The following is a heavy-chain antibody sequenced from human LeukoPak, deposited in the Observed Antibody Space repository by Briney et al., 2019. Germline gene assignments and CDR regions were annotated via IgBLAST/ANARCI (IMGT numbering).Heavy chain of an antibody. V-gene: IGHV3-20*04. CDR2: INWNGGST. D-gene: IGHD3-10*01. J-gene: IGHJ6*03. CDR1: GFTFDDYG. Sequence: GGSLRLSCAASGFTFDDYGMSWVRQAPGKGLEWVSGINWNGGSTGYADSVKGRFTISRDNAKNSLYLQMNSLRAEDTALYYCARVPFSRFGELWWPYYYYMDVWGKGTTVTVSS. CDR3: ARVPFSRFGELWWPYYYYMDV.